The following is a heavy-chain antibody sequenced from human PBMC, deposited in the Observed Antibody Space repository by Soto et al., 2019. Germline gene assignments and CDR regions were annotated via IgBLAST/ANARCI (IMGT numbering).Heavy chain of an antibody. Sequence: SETLSLTCTVSCGSITSGGYYWSWIRQHPGKGLEWIGYIYYSGSTYYNPSLKSRVTISVDTSKNLFSLKLSSVTAADTAVYYCARDRYCSRGSCYSGDYYGMDVWGQGTTVT. J-gene: IGHJ6*02. D-gene: IGHD2-15*01. CDR2: IYYSGST. CDR1: CGSITSGGYY. CDR3: ARDRYCSRGSCYSGDYYGMDV. V-gene: IGHV4-31*03.